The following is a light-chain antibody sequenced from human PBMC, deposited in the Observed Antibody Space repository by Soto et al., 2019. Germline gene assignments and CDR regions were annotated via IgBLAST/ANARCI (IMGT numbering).Light chain of an antibody. Sequence: QSVLTQPRSVSGSAGQSVTISCTGTSSDVGGYNYVSWYQQHPGKAPKLMIYDVSKRPSGVPDRFSGSKSGNTASLTISGLQAEDEADYYCCSYAGSYTYVFGTGTKGTVL. CDR1: SSDVGGYNY. V-gene: IGLV2-11*01. CDR2: DVS. CDR3: CSYAGSYTYV. J-gene: IGLJ1*01.